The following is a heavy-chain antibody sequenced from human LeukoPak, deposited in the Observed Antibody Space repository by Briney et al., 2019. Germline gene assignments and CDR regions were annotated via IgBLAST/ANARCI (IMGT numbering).Heavy chain of an antibody. CDR3: ARGRYYFDY. J-gene: IGHJ4*02. CDR2: IYNDGST. CDR1: GFSVRSNY. Sequence: GGSPRLSCAASGFSVRSNYMTWVRQAPGKGLEWVSLIYNDGSTYYADSVKGRFTISRDNSKNTLYLQMNSLRAEDTAVYYCARGRYYFDYWGQGTLVTVSS. V-gene: IGHV3-53*01.